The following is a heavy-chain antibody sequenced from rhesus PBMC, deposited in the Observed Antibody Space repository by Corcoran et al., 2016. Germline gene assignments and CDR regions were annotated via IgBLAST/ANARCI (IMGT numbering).Heavy chain of an antibody. CDR2: ITYSGST. CDR3: ARVDSGYSIDFDY. CDR1: GGSISSGYYY. J-gene: IGHJ4*01. Sequence: QVQLQESGPGLVKPSETLSLTCAVSGGSISSGYYYWSWIRQPPGKGLEWIGYITYSGSTSYNPALNSRVTISRDTSKNQFSLKLSSVTAADTAVYYCARVDSGYSIDFDYWGQGVLVTVSS. D-gene: IGHD5-24*01. V-gene: IGHV4-122*02.